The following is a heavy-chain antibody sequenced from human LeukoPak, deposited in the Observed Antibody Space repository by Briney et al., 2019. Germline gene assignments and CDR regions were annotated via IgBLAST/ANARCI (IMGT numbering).Heavy chain of an antibody. V-gene: IGHV4-34*01. CDR2: INHSGST. CDR1: GGSFSGYY. J-gene: IGHJ4*02. Sequence: SETLSLTCAVYGGSFSGYYWSWIRQPPGKGLEWIGEINHSGSTYYNPSLKSRVTISVDTSKNQFSLKLGSVTAADTAVYFCARDPKYYYDSSGPYDYWGQGTLVTVSS. D-gene: IGHD3-22*01. CDR3: ARDPKYYYDSSGPYDY.